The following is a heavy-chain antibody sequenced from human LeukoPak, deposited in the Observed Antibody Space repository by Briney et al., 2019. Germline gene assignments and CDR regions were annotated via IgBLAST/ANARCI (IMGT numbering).Heavy chain of an antibody. CDR3: AKVASRYCSGGSCYSDY. J-gene: IGHJ4*02. CDR1: GGSISSYY. Sequence: PSETLSLTCTVSGGSISSYYWSWIRQPPGKGLEWIGYIYYSGTTNYNPSLKSRVTISVDTSKNQFSLKLSSVTAADTAIYYCAKVASRYCSGGSCYSDYWGQGTLVTVSS. CDR2: IYYSGTT. V-gene: IGHV4-59*01. D-gene: IGHD2-15*01.